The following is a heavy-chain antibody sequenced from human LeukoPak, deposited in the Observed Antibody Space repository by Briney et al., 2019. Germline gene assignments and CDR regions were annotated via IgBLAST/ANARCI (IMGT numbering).Heavy chain of an antibody. Sequence: SVQDSCQASGGTFSSYAISWVRQAPGQGLEWMGRIIPILGIANYAQEFQGRVTITADKSTSTAYMELSSLRSEDTAVYYCARERGYGSGSYYTTGGDYWGQGTLVTVSS. CDR3: ARERGYGSGSYYTTGGDY. J-gene: IGHJ4*02. CDR2: IIPILGIA. V-gene: IGHV1-69*04. D-gene: IGHD3-10*01. CDR1: GGTFSSYA.